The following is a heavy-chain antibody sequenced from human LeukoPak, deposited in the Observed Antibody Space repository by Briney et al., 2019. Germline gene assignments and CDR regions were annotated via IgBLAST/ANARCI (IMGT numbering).Heavy chain of an antibody. CDR3: ARLPTYCSSTSCYTSYYMDV. CDR2: INWNGGST. D-gene: IGHD2-2*02. Sequence: GGSLRLSCAVSGFTFDDYDMSWVRQAPGKGLEWVSGINWNGGSTGYAYSVRRRFTISRDNAKHFLYLQMKSLRAEDTALYYCARLPTYCSSTSCYTSYYMDVWGKGTTVTVSS. V-gene: IGHV3-20*04. J-gene: IGHJ6*03. CDR1: GFTFDDYD.